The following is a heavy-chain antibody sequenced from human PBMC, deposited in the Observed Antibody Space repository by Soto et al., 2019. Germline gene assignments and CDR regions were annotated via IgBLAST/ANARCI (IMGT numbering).Heavy chain of an antibody. J-gene: IGHJ6*02. D-gene: IGHD6-13*01. CDR2: IKQDGSEK. Sequence: SLRLSCVASGFTFSSSWMSWVRQAPGKGLEWVANIKQDGSEKYYVDSVKGRFTISRDNSKNTLYLQMNSLRAEDTAVYYCAKTVDAAAGTHGMDVWGQGTTVTVSS. CDR1: GFTFSSSW. V-gene: IGHV3-7*01. CDR3: AKTVDAAAGTHGMDV.